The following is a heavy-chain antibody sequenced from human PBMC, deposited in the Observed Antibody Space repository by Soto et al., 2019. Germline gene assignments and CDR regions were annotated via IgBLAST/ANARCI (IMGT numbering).Heavy chain of an antibody. CDR2: VQISGST. V-gene: IGHV4-4*07. J-gene: IGHJ4*02. Sequence: PSETLSLTCTVSGGSMSRHYWSWIRQPAGKGLEWVGHVQISGSTDYNPSLKSRVTMSLDTSMNQFSLKLTAVNAADPAVYYCARDSPCSSPSCPFDFWGQGTLVTVSS. CDR3: ARDSPCSSPSCPFDF. CDR1: GGSMSRHY. D-gene: IGHD2-2*01.